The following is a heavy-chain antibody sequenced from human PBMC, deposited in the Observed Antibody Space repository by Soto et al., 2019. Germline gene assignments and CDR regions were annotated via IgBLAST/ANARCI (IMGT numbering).Heavy chain of an antibody. CDR3: ANGARYSGSPGY. Sequence: GGSLRLSCEASGFHISSYAMNWVRQAPGKGLEWVSGISGGGGSAYYADSVKGRFTISRDNSKNTLYLQMNSLRAEDTAVYYCANGARYSGSPGYWGQGTLVTVSS. J-gene: IGHJ4*02. CDR1: GFHISSYA. V-gene: IGHV3-23*01. D-gene: IGHD1-26*01. CDR2: ISGGGGSA.